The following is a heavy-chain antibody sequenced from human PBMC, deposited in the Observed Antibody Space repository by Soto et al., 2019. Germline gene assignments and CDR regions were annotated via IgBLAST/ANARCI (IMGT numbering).Heavy chain of an antibody. D-gene: IGHD3-22*01. Sequence: SETLSLTCAVYGGSFSGYYWSWIRQPPGKGLEWIGEIYHSGSTNYNPSLKSRVTISVDKSKNQFSLKLSSVTAADTAVYYCASDSPNYDDSSGYYRVIDYWGQGALVTVSS. CDR2: IYHSGST. V-gene: IGHV4-34*01. J-gene: IGHJ4*02. CDR1: GGSFSGYY. CDR3: ASDSPNYDDSSGYYRVIDY.